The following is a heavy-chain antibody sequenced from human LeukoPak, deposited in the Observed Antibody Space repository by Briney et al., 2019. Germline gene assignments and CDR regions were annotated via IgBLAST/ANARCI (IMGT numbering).Heavy chain of an antibody. V-gene: IGHV4-4*02. J-gene: IGHJ3*02. CDR1: GGSISSSNW. CDR2: IYHSGST. CDR3: AKGFGGWFYDAFDI. D-gene: IGHD6-19*01. Sequence: SETLSLTCAVSGGSISSSNWWSWVRQPPGQGLEWIGEIYHSGSTNYNPSLKSRVTISVDKSKNQFSLKLSSVTAADTALYYCAKGFGGWFYDAFDIWGQGTMVTVSS.